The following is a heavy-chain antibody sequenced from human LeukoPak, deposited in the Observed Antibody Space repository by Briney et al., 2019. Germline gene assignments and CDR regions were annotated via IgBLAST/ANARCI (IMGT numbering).Heavy chain of an antibody. CDR3: ARDLGGHYDSSGRRSFDL. J-gene: IGHJ2*01. CDR1: GYTFTGYY. D-gene: IGHD3-22*01. V-gene: IGHV1-2*06. CDR2: INPNSGGT. Sequence: ASVKVSCKASGYTFTGYYMHWVRQAPGQGLEWMGRINPNSGGTNYAQKFQGRVTMTRDTSISTAYMELSRLRSDDTAVYYCARDLGGHYDSSGRRSFDLWGRGTLVTVSS.